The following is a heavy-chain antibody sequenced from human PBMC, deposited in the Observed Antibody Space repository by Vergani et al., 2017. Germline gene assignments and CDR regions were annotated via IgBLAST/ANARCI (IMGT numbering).Heavy chain of an antibody. Sequence: QVQLVQSGAAVKKPGASVKVSCKASGYTFTSYYMHWVRQAPGQGLEWMGIINPSGGSTSYAQKFQGRVTMTRDTSTSTVYMELSSLRSEDTAVYYCARKRRDGYTWRRNGMDVWGQGTTVTVSS. V-gene: IGHV1-46*01. D-gene: IGHD5-24*01. CDR2: INPSGGST. CDR3: ARKRRDGYTWRRNGMDV. J-gene: IGHJ6*02. CDR1: GYTFTSYY.